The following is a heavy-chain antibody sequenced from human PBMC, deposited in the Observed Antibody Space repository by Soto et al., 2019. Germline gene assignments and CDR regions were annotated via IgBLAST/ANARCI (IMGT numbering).Heavy chain of an antibody. CDR3: AICGAFTVTTLGYYYYGMDV. J-gene: IGHJ6*02. V-gene: IGHV4-59*08. CDR2: IYYSGST. CDR1: GGSISRYY. D-gene: IGHD4-4*01. Sequence: PSETLSLTCTVSGGSISRYYWSWIRQPPGKGLEWIGYIYYSGSTNYNPSLKSRVTISVDTSKNQISIKLSSATASDMVVYYCAICGAFTVTTLGYYYYGMDVWGQGTTVTVSS.